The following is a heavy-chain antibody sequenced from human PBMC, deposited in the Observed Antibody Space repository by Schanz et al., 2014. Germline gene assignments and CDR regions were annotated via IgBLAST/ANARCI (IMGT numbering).Heavy chain of an antibody. CDR3: VRDTDYHFDY. CDR1: GFTVNTNY. Sequence: EAQLVESGGGVVQPGGSLRLSCAVSGFTVNTNYMSWVRQAPGKGLVWVSRTSNDGSFTTFADSVKGRFTISRDNAKNTLYLQMNSLRAEDTAVYYCVRDTDYHFDYWGQGTLVTVSS. CDR2: TSNDGSFT. D-gene: IGHD4-17*01. V-gene: IGHV3-74*01. J-gene: IGHJ4*02.